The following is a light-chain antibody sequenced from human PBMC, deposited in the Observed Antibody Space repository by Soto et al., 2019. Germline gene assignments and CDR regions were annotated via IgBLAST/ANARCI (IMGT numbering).Light chain of an antibody. Sequence: QSVLTQPPSASGTPGQRVTISCSGSSSNIGSNTVNWYQQLPGTAPKLLIYSNSQRPSGVPDRFSGSKSGTSASLAISGLQSEDEADYYCAAWDDSLNGHVFGTGTKATVL. CDR2: SNS. CDR3: AAWDDSLNGHV. V-gene: IGLV1-44*01. CDR1: SSNIGSNT. J-gene: IGLJ1*01.